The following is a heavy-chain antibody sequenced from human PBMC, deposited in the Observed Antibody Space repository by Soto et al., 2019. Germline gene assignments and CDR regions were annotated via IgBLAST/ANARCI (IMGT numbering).Heavy chain of an antibody. CDR1: GFTFSSYA. CDR3: ARGIASTSLVTFDV. CDR2: ISSTSSNV. J-gene: IGHJ3*01. Sequence: GSLRLSCAASGFTFSSYAMHWFRQAPGNGLEWIATISSTSSNVYYAGSVKGRFSISRDNPKNSLFLQMNSLRADDMAVYYCARGIASTSLVTFDVWGQGTMVTVPS. D-gene: IGHD1-1*01. V-gene: IGHV3-21*04.